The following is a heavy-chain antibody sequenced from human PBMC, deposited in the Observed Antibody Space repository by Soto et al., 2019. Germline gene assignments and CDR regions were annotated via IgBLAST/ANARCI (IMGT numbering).Heavy chain of an antibody. J-gene: IGHJ4*02. V-gene: IGHV1-69*13. Sequence: SVKVSCKASGGTFSSYAISWVRQAPGQGLEWMGGIIPIFGTANYAQKFQGRVTITADESTSTAYMELSSLRSEDTAVYYCARVSRGYSYGYPFDYWGQGTLVTVSS. CDR1: GGTFSSYA. CDR3: ARVSRGYSYGYPFDY. D-gene: IGHD5-18*01. CDR2: IIPIFGTA.